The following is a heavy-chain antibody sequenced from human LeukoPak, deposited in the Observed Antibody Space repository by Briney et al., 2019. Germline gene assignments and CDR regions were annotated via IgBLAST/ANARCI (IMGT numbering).Heavy chain of an antibody. Sequence: SETVTLLCTVSGGSISSYYWSWIRQPPGKGLEWIGYIYYSGSTNYNPSLKGRVTISVDTSKNQFSLKLSSVTAADTAVYYCAGNSSGWYVDYWGQGTLVTVSS. CDR1: GGSISSYY. J-gene: IGHJ4*02. CDR2: IYYSGST. CDR3: AGNSSGWYVDY. V-gene: IGHV4-59*01. D-gene: IGHD6-19*01.